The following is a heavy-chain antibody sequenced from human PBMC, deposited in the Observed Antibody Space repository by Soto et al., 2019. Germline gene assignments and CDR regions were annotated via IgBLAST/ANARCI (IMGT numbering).Heavy chain of an antibody. CDR3: VRIYKCRFYLGAIDI. D-gene: IGHD3-10*01. Sequence: EVQLVESGGGLVQPGRSLRLSCAASGFTFDDYAIHWVRQGPGKGLEWVSGISWNSGSIGYAGSVKGRFTISRDNAKSSLFLQMNSLLPEDTALYCCVRIYKCRFYLGAIDICGQGTMVIVSS. CDR1: GFTFDDYA. CDR2: ISWNSGSI. J-gene: IGHJ3*02. V-gene: IGHV3-9*01.